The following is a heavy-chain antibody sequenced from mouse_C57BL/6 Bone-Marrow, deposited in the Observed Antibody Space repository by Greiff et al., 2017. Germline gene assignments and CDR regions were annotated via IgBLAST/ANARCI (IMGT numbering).Heavy chain of an antibody. CDR2: IRSKSNNYAT. J-gene: IGHJ1*03. Sequence: GGGLVQPKGSLKLSCVASGFSFNTYAMNWVRQAPGKGLEWVARIRSKSNNYATYYADSVKDRFTISRDDSESMLYLQMNNLKTEDTAMYYCVRHYDYDDWYFDVWGTGTTVTVSS. V-gene: IGHV10-1*01. CDR1: GFSFNTYA. D-gene: IGHD2-4*01. CDR3: VRHYDYDDWYFDV.